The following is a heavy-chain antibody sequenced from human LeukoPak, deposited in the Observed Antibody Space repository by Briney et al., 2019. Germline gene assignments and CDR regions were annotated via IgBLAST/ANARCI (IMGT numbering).Heavy chain of an antibody. CDR2: TNTNTGNP. Sequence: GASVKVSCKASGYTFTSYAMNWVRQAPGQGLEWMGWTNTNTGNPTYAQGFTGRFVFSLDTSVSTAYLQISSLKAEDTAVYYCAKPIVVVPAASVAAFDIWGQGTMVIVS. D-gene: IGHD2-2*01. V-gene: IGHV7-4-1*02. CDR3: AKPIVVVPAASVAAFDI. J-gene: IGHJ3*02. CDR1: GYTFTSYA.